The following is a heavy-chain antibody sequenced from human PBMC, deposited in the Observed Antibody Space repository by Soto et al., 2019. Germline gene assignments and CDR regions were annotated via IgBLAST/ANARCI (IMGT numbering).Heavy chain of an antibody. CDR1: GFTFDDYA. J-gene: IGHJ4*02. D-gene: IGHD3-22*01. CDR2: ISWNTGSI. CDR3: AKDQEGYYDSSGPVDY. Sequence: PGGSLRLSCAASGFTFDDYAMHWVRQAPGKGLEWVSGISWNTGSIGYADSVKGRFTISRDNAKNSLYLQMNSLRAEDTALYYCAKDQEGYYDSSGPVDYWGQGTLVTVSS. V-gene: IGHV3-9*01.